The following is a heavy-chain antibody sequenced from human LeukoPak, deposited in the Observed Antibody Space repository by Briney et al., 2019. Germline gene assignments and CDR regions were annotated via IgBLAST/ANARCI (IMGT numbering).Heavy chain of an antibody. CDR3: AKGLHGYDFDY. Sequence: GGSLRLSCEGSGFTFSSYAMIWVRQAPGKGLEWVSAVSGSGGNTYYADSVKGRFTLSRDNSKNTLYLQLNSLRAEDTAVYYCAKGLHGYDFDYWGPGALVTVSS. CDR1: GFTFSSYA. CDR2: VSGSGGNT. V-gene: IGHV3-23*01. J-gene: IGHJ4*02. D-gene: IGHD5-12*01.